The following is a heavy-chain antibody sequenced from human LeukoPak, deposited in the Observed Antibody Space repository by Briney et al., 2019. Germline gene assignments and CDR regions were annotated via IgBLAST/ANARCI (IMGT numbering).Heavy chain of an antibody. D-gene: IGHD2-2*01. CDR1: GGSISSGDYY. Sequence: PSETLSLTCTVSGGSISSGDYYWSWIRQPPGKGLEWIGEINHSGSTNYNPSLKSRVTISVDTSKNQFSLKLSSVTAADTAVYYCARVRGAKSCSSTSCYAGGCPRCPPRWFDPWGQGTLVTVSS. CDR2: INHSGST. J-gene: IGHJ5*02. CDR3: ARVRGAKSCSSTSCYAGGCPRCPPRWFDP. V-gene: IGHV4-39*07.